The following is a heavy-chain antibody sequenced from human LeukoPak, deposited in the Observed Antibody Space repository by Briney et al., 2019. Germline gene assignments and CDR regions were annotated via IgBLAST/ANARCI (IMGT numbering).Heavy chain of an antibody. Sequence: GALRLSCAASGFTFSSYAMHWVRQAPGKGLEWVAVISYDGSNKYYADSVKGRFTISRDNSKNTLYLQMNSLRAEDTAVYYCARGTAPVVVVREDAFDMWGQGTMVTVSS. CDR1: GFTFSSYA. CDR3: ARGTAPVVVVREDAFDM. J-gene: IGHJ3*02. D-gene: IGHD2-15*01. V-gene: IGHV3-30*04. CDR2: ISYDGSNK.